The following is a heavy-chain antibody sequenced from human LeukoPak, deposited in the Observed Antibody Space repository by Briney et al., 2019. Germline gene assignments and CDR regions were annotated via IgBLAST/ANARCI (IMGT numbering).Heavy chain of an antibody. CDR1: GYTFTGYY. V-gene: IGHV1-2*06. Sequence: ASVKVSCMASGYTFTGYYMHWVRQAPGQGLEWMGRINPNSGGTNYAQKFQGRVTMTRDTSISTAYTELSRLRSDDTAVYYCARDYDFWSGHRWFDPWGQGTLVTVSS. CDR2: INPNSGGT. J-gene: IGHJ5*02. CDR3: ARDYDFWSGHRWFDP. D-gene: IGHD3-3*01.